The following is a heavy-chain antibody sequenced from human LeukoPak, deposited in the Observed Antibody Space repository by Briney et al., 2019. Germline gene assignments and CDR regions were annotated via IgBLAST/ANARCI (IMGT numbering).Heavy chain of an antibody. J-gene: IGHJ4*02. CDR2: IYYSGST. Sequence: SETLSLTCTVSGGSISSSYWSWIRQPPGKGLEWIGYIYYSGSTNYNPSLKSRVTISLDTSKNQFSLKLSSVSAADTAVYYCARHLGGIGAPRPFDYWGQGTLVTVSS. CDR1: GGSISSSY. V-gene: IGHV4-59*01. CDR3: ARHLGGIGAPRPFDY. D-gene: IGHD6-13*01.